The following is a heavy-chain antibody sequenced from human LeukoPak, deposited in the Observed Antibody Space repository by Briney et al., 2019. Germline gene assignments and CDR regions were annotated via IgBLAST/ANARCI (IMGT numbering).Heavy chain of an antibody. Sequence: ASVKVSCKASGYTFTSYKMHWVRQAPGQGLEIMGIINPSGGSTTYAQKFQGRVTMTRDTSTSTVYMELSSLRSEDTAVYYCAKLAAAGTAHYYFDYWGQGTLVTVSS. CDR2: INPSGGST. J-gene: IGHJ4*02. V-gene: IGHV1-46*01. D-gene: IGHD6-13*01. CDR3: AKLAAAGTAHYYFDY. CDR1: GYTFTSYK.